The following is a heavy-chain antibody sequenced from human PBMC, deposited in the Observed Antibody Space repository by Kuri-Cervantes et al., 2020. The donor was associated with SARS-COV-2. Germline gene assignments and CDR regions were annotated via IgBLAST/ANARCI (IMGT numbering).Heavy chain of an antibody. J-gene: IGHJ4*02. Sequence: GSLRLSCTASGGPISSSSYYWGWIRQPPGKGLEWIGSIYYSGSTYYNPSLKSRVTISVDTSKNQFSLKLSSVTAADTAVYYCARHRKIRFLEWLSPFDYWGQGTLVTVSS. D-gene: IGHD3-3*01. CDR2: IYYSGST. CDR1: GGPISSSSYY. V-gene: IGHV4-39*01. CDR3: ARHRKIRFLEWLSPFDY.